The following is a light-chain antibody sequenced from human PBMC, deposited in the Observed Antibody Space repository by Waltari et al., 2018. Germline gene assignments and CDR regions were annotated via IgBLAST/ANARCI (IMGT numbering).Light chain of an antibody. CDR3: QQSYSTPFT. Sequence: DIQMTQSPSSLSASGGDRVTITCRASQSISSYLNWYHQKPGKAPKLLIYAASSLQSGVPSRFSGSGSGTDFTLTISSLQPEDFATYYCQQSYSTPFTFGPGTKVDIK. V-gene: IGKV1-39*01. CDR1: QSISSY. J-gene: IGKJ3*01. CDR2: AAS.